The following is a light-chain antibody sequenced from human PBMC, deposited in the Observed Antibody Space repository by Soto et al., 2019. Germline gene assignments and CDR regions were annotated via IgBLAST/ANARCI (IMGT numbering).Light chain of an antibody. Sequence: QMTQSPSSLSASVGDRVTITCRASQGISTYLNWYQHKPGKAPKVLIYAVSSLQSGVPSRFSGSGSGTDFTLTITSLQPEDSATYYCQHSYGTPRTFGQGTKVDIK. CDR1: QGISTY. V-gene: IGKV1-39*01. J-gene: IGKJ1*01. CDR3: QHSYGTPRT. CDR2: AVS.